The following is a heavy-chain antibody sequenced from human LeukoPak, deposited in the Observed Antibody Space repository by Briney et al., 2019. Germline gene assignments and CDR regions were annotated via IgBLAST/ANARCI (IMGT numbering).Heavy chain of an antibody. J-gene: IGHJ4*02. CDR2: ISFDKTTK. V-gene: IGHV3-33*08. D-gene: IGHD3-22*01. Sequence: GGSLRLSCAASGFTFSSYSMNWVRQPPGKGLEWVAVISFDKTTKDYGDSVKGRFTISRDNSENKVYLQMNNVGVDDTAVYYCMRDVQGREETVVGDYWGQGTRVTVSS. CDR3: MRDVQGREETVVGDY. CDR1: GFTFSSYS.